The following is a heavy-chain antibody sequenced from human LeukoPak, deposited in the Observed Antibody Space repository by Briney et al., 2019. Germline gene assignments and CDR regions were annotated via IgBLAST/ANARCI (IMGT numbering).Heavy chain of an antibody. D-gene: IGHD1-26*01. Sequence: SETLSLTCAVYGGSFSGYYWSWIRQPPGKGLEWIGEINHSGSTSYNPSLKSRVTIPVDTSKNQFSLKLSSVTAADTAVYYCARASPDSGSYYGAFDIWGQGTMVTVSS. V-gene: IGHV4-34*01. J-gene: IGHJ3*02. CDR1: GGSFSGYY. CDR3: ARASPDSGSYYGAFDI. CDR2: INHSGST.